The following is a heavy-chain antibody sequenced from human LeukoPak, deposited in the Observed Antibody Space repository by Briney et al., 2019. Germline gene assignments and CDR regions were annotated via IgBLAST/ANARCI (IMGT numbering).Heavy chain of an antibody. CDR2: INHSGST. CDR1: GGSFSGYY. J-gene: IGHJ5*02. CDR3: ARRPRGAAARNWFDP. V-gene: IGHV4-34*01. Sequence: PSETLSLTCAVYGGSFSGYYWSWIRQPPGKGLEWIGEINHSGSTNYNPSLKSRVTISVDTSKNQFSPKLSSVTAADTAVYYCARRPRGAAARNWFDPWGQGTLVTVSS. D-gene: IGHD6-13*01.